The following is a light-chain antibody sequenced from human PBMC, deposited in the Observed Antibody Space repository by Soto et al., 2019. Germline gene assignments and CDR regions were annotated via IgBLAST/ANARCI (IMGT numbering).Light chain of an antibody. V-gene: IGLV2-14*03. CDR1: SSDVGTYDY. CDR2: DVT. J-gene: IGLJ1*01. Sequence: QSALTQPASVSGSPGQSITISCIGTSSDVGTYDYVSWYQQHPGKAPKLIIYDVTNRPSGVSNRFSGSKSGNTASLTISGLQAEDEADYYCSSYTSSSTLYVFGTGTKVTVL. CDR3: SSYTSSSTLYV.